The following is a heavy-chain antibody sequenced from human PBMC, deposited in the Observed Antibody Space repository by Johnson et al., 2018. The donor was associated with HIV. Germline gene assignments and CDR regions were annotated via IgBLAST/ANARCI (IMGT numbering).Heavy chain of an antibody. Sequence: VQLVESGGGVVQPGGSLRLSCAASGFTVSSNYMSWVRQAPGKGLEWVSSISADGDSTYYADSVKGRFPISRDNSKNSLYLQMNSLRAGDTAVYYCAREGVVATITDAFDIWGQGTMVTVCS. CDR1: GFTVSSNY. CDR3: AREGVVATITDAFDI. CDR2: ISADGDST. D-gene: IGHD5-12*01. V-gene: IGHV3-66*01. J-gene: IGHJ3*02.